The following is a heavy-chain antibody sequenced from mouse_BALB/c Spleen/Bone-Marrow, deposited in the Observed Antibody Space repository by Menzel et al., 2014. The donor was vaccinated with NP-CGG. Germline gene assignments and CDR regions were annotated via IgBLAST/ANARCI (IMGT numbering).Heavy chain of an antibody. CDR2: ISSGGHDT. J-gene: IGHJ1*01. V-gene: IGHV5-6-4*01. Sequence: EVKLEESGGDLVKPGGSLKLSCAASGFTFSSYSMSWVRQTPEKRLEWVATISSGGHDTYYPDSVKGRFTISRDNAKNTLYLQMSSLKSEDTAMYYCTKLLRLRKYFDVWGAGTTVTVSS. CDR1: GFTFSSYS. CDR3: TKLLRLRKYFDV. D-gene: IGHD1-2*01.